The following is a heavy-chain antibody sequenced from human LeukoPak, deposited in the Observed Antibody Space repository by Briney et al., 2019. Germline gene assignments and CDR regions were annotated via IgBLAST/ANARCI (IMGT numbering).Heavy chain of an antibody. V-gene: IGHV4-34*01. CDR1: GGSFSGYY. CDR2: INHSGST. D-gene: IGHD6-19*01. Sequence: ETLSLTCAVYGGSFSGYYWSWIRQPPGKGLEWIGEINHSGSTNYNPSLKSRVTISVDTSKNQFSLKLSSVTAADTAVYYCARLVAVAGTQRFDYWGQGTLVTVSS. CDR3: ARLVAVAGTQRFDY. J-gene: IGHJ4*02.